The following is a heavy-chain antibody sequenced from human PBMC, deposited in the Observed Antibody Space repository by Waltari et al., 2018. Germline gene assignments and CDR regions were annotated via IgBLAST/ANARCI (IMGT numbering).Heavy chain of an antibody. CDR1: GYSISSGYS. CDR3: ATPTNWGGERYFDL. CDR2: IYHSGST. D-gene: IGHD7-27*01. Sequence: QVQLQESGPGLVKPSETLSLTCAVSGYSISSGYSWGWIRQPPGKGLEWIGRIYHSGSTYYNPSLKSRVTISVDTSKNQFSLKLSSVTAADTAVDYCATPTNWGGERYFDLWGRGTLVTVSS. V-gene: IGHV4-38-2*01. J-gene: IGHJ2*01.